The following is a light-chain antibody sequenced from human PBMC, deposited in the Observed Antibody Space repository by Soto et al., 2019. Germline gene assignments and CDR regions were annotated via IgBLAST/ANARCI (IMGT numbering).Light chain of an antibody. CDR1: QTIRNY. CDR3: QQYDSSPRT. Sequence: EIVLTQSPGTLSLSPGERATLSCRASQTIRNYLAWYQQKPGQAPRLLIYDSSSRATGIPDRFSGGGSGTDFTLTISRLEPEDFAVYSCQQYDSSPRTFGGGTKVEIK. CDR2: DSS. V-gene: IGKV3-20*01. J-gene: IGKJ4*01.